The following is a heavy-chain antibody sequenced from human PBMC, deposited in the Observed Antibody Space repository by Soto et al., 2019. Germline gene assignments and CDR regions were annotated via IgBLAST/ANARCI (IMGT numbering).Heavy chain of an antibody. Sequence: QVQLVESGGGVVQPRRSLRLSCAASGFTFTRNAMQWVRQAPGKGLEWVAVISYDGSTKYYADSVKGRFTISRDNSKNTLYLQMNSLSDEDTAVYYCAEVGRSGHYFDHWGQGTLVTVSS. CDR1: GFTFTRNA. CDR2: ISYDGSTK. CDR3: AEVGRSGHYFDH. V-gene: IGHV3-30-3*02. J-gene: IGHJ4*02.